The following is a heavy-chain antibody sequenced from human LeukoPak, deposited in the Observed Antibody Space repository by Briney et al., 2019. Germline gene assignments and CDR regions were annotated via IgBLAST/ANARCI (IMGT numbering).Heavy chain of an antibody. CDR1: GFTVSSNY. Sequence: PGGSLRLSCAASGFTVSSNYMSWVRQAPGKGLEWVSVIYSGGSTYYVDSVKGRFTISRDNSKNTLYLQMNSLRAEDTAVYYCARVGDIDAFDIWGQGTMVTVSS. CDR3: ARVGDIDAFDI. D-gene: IGHD4-17*01. V-gene: IGHV3-53*01. J-gene: IGHJ3*02. CDR2: IYSGGST.